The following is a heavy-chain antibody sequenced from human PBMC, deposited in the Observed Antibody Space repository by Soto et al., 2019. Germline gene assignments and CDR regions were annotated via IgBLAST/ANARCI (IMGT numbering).Heavy chain of an antibody. CDR2: ISGSGGST. CDR1: GFTFSSYA. D-gene: IGHD1-7*01. Sequence: GGSLRLSCAASGFTFSSYAMSWVRQAPGKGLEWVSAISGSGGSTYYADSVKGRFTISRDNSRNTLYLQMNSLRAEDTALYYCARLAGTTYYYMDVWGKGTTVTVSS. V-gene: IGHV3-23*01. J-gene: IGHJ6*03. CDR3: ARLAGTTYYYMDV.